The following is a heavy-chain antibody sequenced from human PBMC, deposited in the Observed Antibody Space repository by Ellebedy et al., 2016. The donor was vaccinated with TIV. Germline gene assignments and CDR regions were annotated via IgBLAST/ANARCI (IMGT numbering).Heavy chain of an antibody. Sequence: LRLXXTVSGGSISSGDYYWIRIRPPPGQGLDWFGYIYYSGRTYYNPSLKSRVTISLDTSKNQFSLKLDSVTAADTAVYYCARELREVRKYYHGMAVWGQGTTVTVSS. CDR2: IYYSGRT. CDR3: ARELREVRKYYHGMAV. J-gene: IGHJ6*02. V-gene: IGHV4-30-4*01. CDR1: GGSISSGDYY.